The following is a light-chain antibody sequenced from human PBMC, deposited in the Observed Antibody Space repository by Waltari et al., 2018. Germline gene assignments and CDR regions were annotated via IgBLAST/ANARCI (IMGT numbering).Light chain of an antibody. CDR1: QIVSSTY. J-gene: IGKJ1*01. CDR2: GAS. V-gene: IGKV3-20*01. CDR3: QLFGSSPTWT. Sequence: ETVLTQSPGTLSLSPGERATLSCRASQIVSSTYLAWYQQKPGQAPRLLIYGASTRATGIPDRFTGSGSGTEYTLTISRLEPEDFAVYYCQLFGSSPTWTFGQGTKVEIK.